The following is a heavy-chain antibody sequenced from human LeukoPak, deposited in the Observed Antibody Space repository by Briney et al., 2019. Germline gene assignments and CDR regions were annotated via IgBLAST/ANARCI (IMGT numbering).Heavy chain of an antibody. Sequence: SVTLSLTCTVSGGSISSYYWSWIRQPPGKGLEWIGYIYYSGSTNYNPSLKSRVTISVDTSKNQFSLKLSSVTAADTAVYYCAREVVGARIDYWGQGTLVTVSS. D-gene: IGHD1-26*01. CDR2: IYYSGST. CDR1: GGSISSYY. J-gene: IGHJ4*02. V-gene: IGHV4-59*01. CDR3: AREVVGARIDY.